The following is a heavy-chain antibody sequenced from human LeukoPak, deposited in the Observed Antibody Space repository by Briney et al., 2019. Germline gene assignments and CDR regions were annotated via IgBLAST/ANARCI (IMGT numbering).Heavy chain of an antibody. Sequence: PSETLSLTCAVSGYSFSSGYNWGWIRQPPGKGLGGIGSIYHSGSTYYTPSLKSRVTISVDPYKNQFSRKLSSVTAADTAVYYCARVLAGIAAAGPYYYMGVRGKGTTVTVS. CDR3: ARVLAGIAAAGPYYYMGV. CDR2: IYHSGST. V-gene: IGHV4-38-2*01. CDR1: GYSFSSGYN. J-gene: IGHJ6*03. D-gene: IGHD6-13*01.